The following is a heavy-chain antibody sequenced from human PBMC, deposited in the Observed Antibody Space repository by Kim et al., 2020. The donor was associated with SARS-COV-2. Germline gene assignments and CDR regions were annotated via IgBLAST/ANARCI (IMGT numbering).Heavy chain of an antibody. V-gene: IGHV4-4*06. CDR3: ARDPHQGIAAYDY. Sequence: KHNPPHKSRVTMSIDTSKKQFSLKLSSVTAADTAVYYCARDPHQGIAAYDYWGQGTLVTVSS. J-gene: IGHJ4*02. D-gene: IGHD6-13*01.